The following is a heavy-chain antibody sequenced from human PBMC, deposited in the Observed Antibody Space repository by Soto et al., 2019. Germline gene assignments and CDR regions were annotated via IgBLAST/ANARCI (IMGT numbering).Heavy chain of an antibody. J-gene: IGHJ5*02. D-gene: IGHD6-19*01. CDR2: ISSSSSTI. Sequence: EVQLVESGGGLVQPGGSLRLSCAASGFTFSSYSMNWVRQAPGKGLEWVSYISSSSSTIYYADSVKGRFTISRDNVKNSLYLQSNSIRAEDTAVCYVARGGGKWLNGIGPWGQGTLVTVSS. V-gene: IGHV3-48*01. CDR3: ARGGGKWLNGIGP. CDR1: GFTFSSYS.